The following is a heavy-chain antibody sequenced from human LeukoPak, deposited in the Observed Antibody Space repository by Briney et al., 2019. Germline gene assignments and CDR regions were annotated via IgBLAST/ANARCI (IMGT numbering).Heavy chain of an antibody. CDR1: GFTFSSYG. J-gene: IGHJ4*02. V-gene: IGHV3-23*01. Sequence: GGSLRLSCAASGFTFSSYGVSWVRQAPGKGLEWVSAISGSGGSTYYTDSVKGRSTISRDNSKNTLYLQMNSLRAEDTAVYYCAKAGDGSGSYYVDWGQGTLVTVSS. D-gene: IGHD3-10*01. CDR3: AKAGDGSGSYYVD. CDR2: ISGSGGST.